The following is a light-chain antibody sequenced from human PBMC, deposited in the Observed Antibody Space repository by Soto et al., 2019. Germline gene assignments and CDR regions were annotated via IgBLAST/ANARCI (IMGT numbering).Light chain of an antibody. V-gene: IGLV2-11*01. CDR2: DVS. Sequence: QSVLTQPRSVSGSPGQSVTISCTGTSSDVGGYNYVSWYQQHPGKAPKLMIYDVSTRPSGVPDRFSGSKSGNTASLTISGLQAEDEADYYCCSYAGSYTLAVFGGGTKLTVL. J-gene: IGLJ2*01. CDR1: SSDVGGYNY. CDR3: CSYAGSYTLAV.